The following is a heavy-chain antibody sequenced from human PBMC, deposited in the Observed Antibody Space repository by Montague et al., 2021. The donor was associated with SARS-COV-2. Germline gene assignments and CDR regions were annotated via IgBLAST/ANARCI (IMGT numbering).Heavy chain of an antibody. CDR1: CGSIISYY. Sequence: SESLSLTCTVSCGSIISYYWSWVRQPPAKGLEWIGFIYYNGSTNYNPSXKSRVTISVATSKTQFSLKLSSVTAADTAVYYCARGSGWMGNAFDIWGQGTMVTVSS. V-gene: IGHV4-59*01. CDR2: IYYNGST. J-gene: IGHJ3*02. CDR3: ARGSGWMGNAFDI. D-gene: IGHD6-19*01.